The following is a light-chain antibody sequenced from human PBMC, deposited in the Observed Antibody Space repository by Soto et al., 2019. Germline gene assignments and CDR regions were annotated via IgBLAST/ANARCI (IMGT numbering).Light chain of an antibody. CDR1: STDAVTYKY. CDR2: DVG. Sequence: QSALTQPASVSGSPGQSITISCTGTSTDAVTYKYVSWYQQHPGKAPKLVIYDVGNRPSGVSNRFSGSKSGNTASLTISGLQAEDEAHYYFSSYSSTTTVVFGGGTKVTVL. J-gene: IGLJ3*02. V-gene: IGLV2-14*01. CDR3: SSYSSTTTVV.